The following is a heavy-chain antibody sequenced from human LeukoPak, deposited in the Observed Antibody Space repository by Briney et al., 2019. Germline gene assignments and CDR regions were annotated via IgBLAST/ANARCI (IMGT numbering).Heavy chain of an antibody. Sequence: PGRSLRLSCAASGFTFSSYGMHWVRQAPGKGLEWVAVISYDGSNKYYADSVKGRFTISRDNSKNTLYLQMNSLRAEDTAVYYCAKDVLWFGELPHLAYGMDVWGQGTTVTVSS. D-gene: IGHD3-10*01. CDR3: AKDVLWFGELPHLAYGMDV. J-gene: IGHJ6*02. CDR2: ISYDGSNK. CDR1: GFTFSSYG. V-gene: IGHV3-30*18.